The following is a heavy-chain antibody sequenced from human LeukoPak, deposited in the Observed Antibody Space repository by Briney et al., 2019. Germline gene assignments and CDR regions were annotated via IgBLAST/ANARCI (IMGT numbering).Heavy chain of an antibody. CDR1: GYTFTSYG. D-gene: IGHD3-16*01. J-gene: IGHJ3*02. V-gene: IGHV1-69*05. CDR2: IIPIFGTA. CDR3: ARVLIYDYVWGSYHDDAFDI. Sequence: ASVKVSCKASGYTFTSYGISWVRQAPGQGLEWMGRIIPIFGTANYAQKFQGRVTITTDESTSTAYMELSSLRSKDTAVYYCARVLIYDYVWGSYHDDAFDIWGQGTMVTVSS.